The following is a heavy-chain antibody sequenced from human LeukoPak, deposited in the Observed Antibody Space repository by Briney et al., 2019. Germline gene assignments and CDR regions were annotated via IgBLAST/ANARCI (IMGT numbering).Heavy chain of an antibody. V-gene: IGHV3-20*04. Sequence: GGSLRLSCAASGFTFSSYGMSWVRQAPGKGLEWVSGINWNGGSTGYADSVKGRFTISRDNAKNSLNLQMNSLRAEDTALYYCARIYYYDSSGSSFDYWGQGTLVTVSS. CDR1: GFTFSSYG. CDR3: ARIYYYDSSGSSFDY. CDR2: INWNGGST. D-gene: IGHD3-22*01. J-gene: IGHJ4*02.